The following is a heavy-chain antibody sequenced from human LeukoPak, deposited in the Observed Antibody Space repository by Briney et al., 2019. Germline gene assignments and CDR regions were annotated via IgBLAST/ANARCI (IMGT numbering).Heavy chain of an antibody. V-gene: IGHV4-59*01. Sequence: PSETLSLTCTVSGDSMKSYYWTWIRPPQGKGLEWIGYIYYTGSTNYNPSFKSRVTISVDTSKNQFSLKLSSVTAADTAVYYCAKEREYCSSGSCHYDLDVWGQGTTVTVSS. CDR2: IYYTGST. CDR3: AKEREYCSSGSCHYDLDV. J-gene: IGHJ6*02. D-gene: IGHD2-15*01. CDR1: GDSMKSYY.